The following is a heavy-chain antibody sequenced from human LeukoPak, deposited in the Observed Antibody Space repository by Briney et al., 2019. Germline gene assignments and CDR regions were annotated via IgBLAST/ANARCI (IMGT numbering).Heavy chain of an antibody. CDR2: INPNSGGT. D-gene: IGHD1-26*01. CDR1: GYTFTGYY. J-gene: IGHJ6*03. Sequence: ASVKVSCKASGYTFTGYYMHWVRQAPGQGLEWMGWINPNSGGTNYAQKFQGRVTMTRDTSISTAYMELSRLRSDDTAVYYCAREGQWGPLGYMDVWGKGTTVTVSS. V-gene: IGHV1-2*02. CDR3: AREGQWGPLGYMDV.